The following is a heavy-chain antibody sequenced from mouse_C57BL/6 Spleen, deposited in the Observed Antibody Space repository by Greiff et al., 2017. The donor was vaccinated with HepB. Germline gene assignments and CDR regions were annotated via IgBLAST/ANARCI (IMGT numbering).Heavy chain of an antibody. J-gene: IGHJ4*01. V-gene: IGHV1-80*01. CDR2: IYPGDGDT. CDR1: GYAFSSYW. D-gene: IGHD2-3*01. CDR3: ARDDGPYYAMDY. Sequence: QVQLQQSGAELVKPGASVKISCKASGYAFSSYWMNWVKQRPGKGLEWIGQIYPGDGDTNYNGKFKGKATLTADKSSSTAYMQLSSLTSEDSAVYFCARDDGPYYAMDYWGQGTSVTVSS.